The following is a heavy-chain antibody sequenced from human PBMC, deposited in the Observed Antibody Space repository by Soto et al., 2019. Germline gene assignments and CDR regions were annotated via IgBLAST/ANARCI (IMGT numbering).Heavy chain of an antibody. Sequence: EVQLVESGGGLAQPGGSLRLSCAASGFTFSNYWMYWVRQAPGKGLVWVSRVNNDGTDTTHADSVKGRFTISRDNAENTLYLQMNSLSAEDTAVYYCARGGLQHALDVWGQGSTVTVSS. CDR3: ARGGLQHALDV. D-gene: IGHD6-13*01. V-gene: IGHV3-74*03. J-gene: IGHJ6*02. CDR2: VNNDGTDT. CDR1: GFTFSNYW.